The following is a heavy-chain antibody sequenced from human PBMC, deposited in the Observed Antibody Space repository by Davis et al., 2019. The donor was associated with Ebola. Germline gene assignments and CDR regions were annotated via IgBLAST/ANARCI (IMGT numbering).Heavy chain of an antibody. CDR3: ARYDVDQYGLRPVWDV. D-gene: IGHD3-10*01. CDR1: GYSFSNFW. Sequence: GESLKISCKGSGYSFSNFWIGWVRQMPGKGLEWMGIIYPGDSDTRYSPSFQGQVTISADKSISTAYLQWSSLKASDTAMYYCARYDVDQYGLRPVWDVWGKGTTVTVSS. V-gene: IGHV5-51*01. J-gene: IGHJ6*04. CDR2: IYPGDSDT.